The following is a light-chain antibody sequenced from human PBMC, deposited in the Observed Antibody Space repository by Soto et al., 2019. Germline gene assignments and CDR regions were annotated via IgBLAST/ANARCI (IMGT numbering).Light chain of an antibody. CDR1: QGIGSW. CDR3: QQANSFPLT. J-gene: IGKJ4*01. V-gene: IGKV1-12*01. CDR2: AAS. Sequence: DIQMTQSPSSVSASVGDGVTITCRASQGIGSWLAWYQQKPGKAPKLLISAASSLQSGGPSRFSRSGSGTDFTLTISSLQPEDFETYYCQQANSFPLTVGGGTKVEIK.